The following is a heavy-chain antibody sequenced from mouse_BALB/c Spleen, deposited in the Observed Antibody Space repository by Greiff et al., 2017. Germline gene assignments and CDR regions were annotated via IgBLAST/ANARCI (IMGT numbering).Heavy chain of an antibody. Sequence: VQLQQSAAELARPGASVKMSCKASGYTFTSYTMHWVKQRPGQGLEWIGYINPSSGYTEYNQKFKDKTTLTADKSSSTAYMQLSSLTSEDSAVYYCARSRSYGNSHYFDDWGQGTTLTVSS. CDR2: INPSSGYT. CDR3: ARSRSYGNSHYFDD. CDR1: GYTFTSYT. V-gene: IGHV1-4*02. D-gene: IGHD2-1*01. J-gene: IGHJ2*01.